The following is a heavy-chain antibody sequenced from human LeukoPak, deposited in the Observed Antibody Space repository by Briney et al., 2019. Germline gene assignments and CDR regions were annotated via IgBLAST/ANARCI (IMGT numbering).Heavy chain of an antibody. J-gene: IGHJ4*02. CDR1: GFTFSSYA. CDR2: ISGSGGST. D-gene: IGHD3-22*01. V-gene: IGHV3-23*01. Sequence: PGGSLRLSCAASGFTFSSYAMSWVRQAPGKGLEWVSAISGSGGSTYYADSVKGRFTISRDNSKNTLYLQMNSLRAEDTAVYHCAKDDYYDSSGYYSYFDYWGQGTLVTVSS. CDR3: AKDDYYDSSGYYSYFDY.